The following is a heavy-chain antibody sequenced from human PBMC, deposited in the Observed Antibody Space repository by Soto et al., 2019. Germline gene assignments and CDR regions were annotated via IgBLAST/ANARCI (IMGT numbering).Heavy chain of an antibody. CDR1: GFTFSSYW. V-gene: IGHV3-7*05. D-gene: IGHD6-6*01. Sequence: GGSLRLSCAASGFTFSSYWMSWVRQAPGKGLEWVANIKQDGSEKYYVDSVKGRFTISRDNAKNSLYLQMNSLRAEDTAVYYCARDRRIAARATHYGMDVWGQGTTVTVSS. J-gene: IGHJ6*02. CDR2: IKQDGSEK. CDR3: ARDRRIAARATHYGMDV.